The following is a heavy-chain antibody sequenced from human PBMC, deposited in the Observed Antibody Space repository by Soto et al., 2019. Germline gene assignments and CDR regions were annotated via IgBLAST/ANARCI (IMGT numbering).Heavy chain of an antibody. D-gene: IGHD3-3*01. CDR2: INHSGST. Sequence: ETLSLTCAVYGGSFSGYYWSWIRQPPGKGLEWIGEINHSGSTNYNPSPKSRVTISVDTSKNQFSLKLSSVTAADTAVYYCARQWDDYWSGYYYHYYGMDVWGQGTTVTVSS. V-gene: IGHV4-34*01. J-gene: IGHJ6*02. CDR1: GGSFSGYY. CDR3: ARQWDDYWSGYYYHYYGMDV.